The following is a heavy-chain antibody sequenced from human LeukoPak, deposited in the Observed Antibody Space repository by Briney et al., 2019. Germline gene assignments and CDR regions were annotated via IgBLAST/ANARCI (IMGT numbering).Heavy chain of an antibody. V-gene: IGHV3-30-3*01. J-gene: IGHJ5*02. CDR1: GFTFSSYA. CDR2: ISYDGSNK. Sequence: GGSLRLSCAASGFTFSSYAMHWVRQAPGKGLEWVAVISYDGSNKYYADSVKGRFTISRDNSKNTLYLQMNSLRAEDTAAYYCARDGVVVPAASYNWFDPWGQGTLVTVSS. D-gene: IGHD2-2*01. CDR3: ARDGVVVPAASYNWFDP.